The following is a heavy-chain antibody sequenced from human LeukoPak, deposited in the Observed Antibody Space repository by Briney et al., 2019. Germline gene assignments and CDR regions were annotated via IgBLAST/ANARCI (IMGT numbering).Heavy chain of an antibody. CDR1: GFTFNNYA. J-gene: IGHJ6*02. Sequence: GSLVLSCAAPGFTFNNYAMGRVRPAPGKGLGWVSDINGSGSSTYNADSVKGRFTISRDNSKKTLYLQMNSLRAEDTAVYYCARCLYGSCYDPYGMDVWGQGTTVTVSS. V-gene: IGHV3-23*01. D-gene: IGHD2-15*01. CDR3: ARCLYGSCYDPYGMDV. CDR2: INGSGSST.